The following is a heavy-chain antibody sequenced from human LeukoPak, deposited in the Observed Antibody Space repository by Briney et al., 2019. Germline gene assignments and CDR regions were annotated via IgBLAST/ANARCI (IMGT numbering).Heavy chain of an antibody. Sequence: GASVKVSCKTSGYTFTSYDVNWVRQATGQGLEWMGWMNPNSGNTGYAQKFQGRVTITRDTSISTAYMELSSLRPEDTAVYYCARAFTGSLGSFDPWGQGTLVTVSS. J-gene: IGHJ5*02. D-gene: IGHD3-16*01. CDR1: GYTFTSYD. CDR2: MNPNSGNT. CDR3: ARAFTGSLGSFDP. V-gene: IGHV1-8*03.